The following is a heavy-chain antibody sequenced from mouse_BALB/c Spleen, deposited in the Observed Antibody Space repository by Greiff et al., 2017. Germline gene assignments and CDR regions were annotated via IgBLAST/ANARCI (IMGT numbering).Heavy chain of an antibody. J-gene: IGHJ3*01. CDR3: VRDGGITTVVEGWFAY. D-gene: IGHD1-1*01. CDR1: GFSLTSYD. V-gene: IGHV2-9-2*01. CDR2: IWTGGGT. Sequence: VKLVESGPGLVAPSQSLSITCTVSGFSLTSYDISWIRQPPGKGLEWLGVIWTGGGTNYNSAFMSRLSISKDNSKSQVFLKMNSLQTDDTAIYYCVRDGGITTVVEGWFAYWGQGTLVTVSA.